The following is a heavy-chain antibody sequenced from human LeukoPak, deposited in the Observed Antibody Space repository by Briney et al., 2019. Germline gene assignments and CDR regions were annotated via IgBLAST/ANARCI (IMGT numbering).Heavy chain of an antibody. CDR1: GGSISSSSYY. CDR2: IYYSGST. D-gene: IGHD2-21*01. Sequence: SETLSLTCTVSGGSISSSSYYWGWIRQPPGKGLEWIGSIYYSGSTYYNPSLKSRVTISVDTSKNQFSLKLSSVTAADTAVYYCARVELLFLDFDYWGQGTLVTVSS. J-gene: IGHJ4*02. CDR3: ARVELLFLDFDY. V-gene: IGHV4-39*01.